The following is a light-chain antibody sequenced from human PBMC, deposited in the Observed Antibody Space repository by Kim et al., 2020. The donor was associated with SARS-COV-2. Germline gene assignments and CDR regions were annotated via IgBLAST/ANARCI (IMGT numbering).Light chain of an antibody. V-gene: IGLV3-19*01. J-gene: IGLJ3*02. Sequence: SSELTQDPVVSVALGQTVRITCQGDSLRTYYTSWYQQKPGQAPVLVIYGKNNRPSGIPDRFSGSSSGNTASLTITGAQAEDEADYYCNSRNARVTHWVFG. CDR3: NSRNARVTHWV. CDR1: SLRTYY. CDR2: GKN.